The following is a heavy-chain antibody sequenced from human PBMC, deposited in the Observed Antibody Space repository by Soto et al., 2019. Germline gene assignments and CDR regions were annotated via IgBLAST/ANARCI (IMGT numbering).Heavy chain of an antibody. CDR1: GFTFSSYW. D-gene: IGHD2-2*03. J-gene: IGHJ6*02. V-gene: IGHV3-74*01. Sequence: EVQLVESGGGLVQPGGSLRLSCAASGFTFSSYWMHWVRQAPGKGLVWVSRLKSDGSNTNYADSVKGRFTISRDNAKNTLYLQMNSLRAEDTAVYYCARWIKNYYGIDVWGQGTTVTVSS. CDR3: ARWIKNYYGIDV. CDR2: LKSDGSNT.